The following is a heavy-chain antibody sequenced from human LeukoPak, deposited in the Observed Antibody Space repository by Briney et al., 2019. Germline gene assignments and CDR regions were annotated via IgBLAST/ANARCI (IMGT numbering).Heavy chain of an antibody. D-gene: IGHD6-19*01. V-gene: IGHV4-61*02. CDR3: ARGRARSSGWQAAFDP. J-gene: IGHJ5*02. CDR1: GNSISSGDNY. CDR2: IYTSGNT. Sequence: SETLSLTCTVSGNSISSGDNYWSWIRQPAGKGLEWIGRIYTSGNTNYNPSLKSRVTISVDTSKNQFSLKLSSVTAADTAVYYCARGRARSSGWQAAFDPWGQGTLVTVSS.